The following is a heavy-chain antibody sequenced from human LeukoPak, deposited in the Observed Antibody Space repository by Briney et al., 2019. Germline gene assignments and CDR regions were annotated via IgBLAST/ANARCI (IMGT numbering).Heavy chain of an antibody. J-gene: IGHJ4*02. Sequence: SETLSLTCTVSGGSISSSSYYWGRIRQPPGKGLEWIGSIYYSGSTYCNPSLKSRVTISVDTSKNQFSLKLSSVTAADTAVYYCARQLGYCSSTSCYADKVDYWGQGTLVTVSS. CDR2: IYYSGST. D-gene: IGHD2-2*01. CDR3: ARQLGYCSSTSCYADKVDY. CDR1: GGSISSSSYY. V-gene: IGHV4-39*01.